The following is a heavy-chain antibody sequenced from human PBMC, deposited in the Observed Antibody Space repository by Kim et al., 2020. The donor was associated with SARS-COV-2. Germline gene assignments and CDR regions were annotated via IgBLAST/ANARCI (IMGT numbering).Heavy chain of an antibody. D-gene: IGHD6-19*01. CDR2: IKSKTDGGTT. CDR1: GFTFSNAW. J-gene: IGHJ4*02. Sequence: GGSLRLSCAASGFTFSNAWMSWVRQAPGKGLEWVGRIKSKTDGGTTDYAAPVKGRFTISRDDSKNTLYLQMNSLKTEDTAVYYCTTEGRSIAVAGTPTTPDYWGQGTLVTVSS. CDR3: TTEGRSIAVAGTPTTPDY. V-gene: IGHV3-15*01.